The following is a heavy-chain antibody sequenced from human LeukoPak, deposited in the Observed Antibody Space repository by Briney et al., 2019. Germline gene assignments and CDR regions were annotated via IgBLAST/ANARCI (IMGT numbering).Heavy chain of an antibody. D-gene: IGHD2-2*01. CDR2: IYPGDSDT. CDR3: ARDRGHCSGTRCYADYYFDY. Sequence: GESLKISCQASGYTFTSYWIGWVRQMPGKGLEWMGIIYPGDSDTRYSPSFQGQVTISADKSISTAYLQWSSLKASDTAMYYCARDRGHCSGTRCYADYYFDYWGQGTLVTVSS. CDR1: GYTFTSYW. J-gene: IGHJ4*02. V-gene: IGHV5-51*01.